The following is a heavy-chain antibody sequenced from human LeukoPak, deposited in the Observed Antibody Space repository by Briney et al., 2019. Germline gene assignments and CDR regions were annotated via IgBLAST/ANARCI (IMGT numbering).Heavy chain of an antibody. V-gene: IGHV1-2*02. D-gene: IGHD2/OR15-2a*01. J-gene: IGHJ4*02. CDR2: INPKTDVT. CDR3: ARGEAPPDYFIDY. CDR1: GYTFTSYG. Sequence: ASVKVSCKASGYTFTSYGISWVRQAPGQGPEWLGWINPKTDVTYFAQNFQGRVSMTRDTSISTAYLELSGLTSDDTAMYFCARGEAPPDYFIDYWGQGTLVTVSS.